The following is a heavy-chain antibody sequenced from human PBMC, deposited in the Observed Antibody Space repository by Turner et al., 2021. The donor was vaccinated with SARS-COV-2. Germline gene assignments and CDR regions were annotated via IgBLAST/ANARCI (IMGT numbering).Heavy chain of an antibody. D-gene: IGHD3-10*01. CDR1: GFTFRSYG. Sequence: QVQLVESGGGVVQPGRSLRLSCAASGFTFRSYGMHWVRQAPGKGLEWVAVISYDGSNKYYADSVKGRFTISRDNSKNTLYLQMNSLRAEDTAVYYCAKQISYYGSGSLYYFDYWGQGTLVTVSS. J-gene: IGHJ4*02. V-gene: IGHV3-30*18. CDR3: AKQISYYGSGSLYYFDY. CDR2: ISYDGSNK.